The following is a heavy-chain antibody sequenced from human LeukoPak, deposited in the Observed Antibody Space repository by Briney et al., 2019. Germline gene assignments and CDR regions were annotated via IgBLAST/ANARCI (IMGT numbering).Heavy chain of an antibody. D-gene: IGHD1-26*01. V-gene: IGHV1-2*02. CDR2: INPNSGDT. J-gene: IGHJ4*02. Sequence: ASVKVSCKASEYTFTGYYMHWVRQAPGQGLGWMGWINPNSGDTNYAQKFQGRVTMTRDTSINTAYMELSSLISDDTAVYYCARGSRPYYFDYWGQGTLVTVSS. CDR3: ARGSRPYYFDY. CDR1: EYTFTGYY.